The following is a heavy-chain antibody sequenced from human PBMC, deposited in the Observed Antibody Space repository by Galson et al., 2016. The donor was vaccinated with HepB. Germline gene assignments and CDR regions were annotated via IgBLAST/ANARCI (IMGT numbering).Heavy chain of an antibody. J-gene: IGHJ2*01. CDR1: GASVSSGNYY. CDR3: ARVPFVDYGDHFRSRGFFDL. V-gene: IGHV4-61*01. D-gene: IGHD4-17*01. Sequence: SETLSLTCTVSGASVSSGNYYWSWIRQPPGKKLEWIAYISYSGSTNYNPSLKSRVTMSVDTSKNQFSLNLSSVTAADTAVYYCARVPFVDYGDHFRSRGFFDLWGRGTLVAVSS. CDR2: ISYSGST.